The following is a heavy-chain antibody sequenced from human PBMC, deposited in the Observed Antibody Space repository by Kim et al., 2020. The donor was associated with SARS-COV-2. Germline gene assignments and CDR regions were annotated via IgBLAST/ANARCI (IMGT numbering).Heavy chain of an antibody. J-gene: IGHJ5*02. CDR1: GVSITTSTYY. D-gene: IGHD3-10*01. Sequence: SETLSLTCSVTGVSITTSTYYWGWVRQPPGKGLEWIGSLRYIGNTYYNPSLKSRVTISVDTSKNQFSLKLKSVTAADTAIYYCVRQWMYGSSKHSDTWFTGIVNWVDPWGQGTLVTVSS. CDR2: LRYIGNT. CDR3: VRQWMYGSSKHSDTWFTGIVNWVDP. V-gene: IGHV4-39*01.